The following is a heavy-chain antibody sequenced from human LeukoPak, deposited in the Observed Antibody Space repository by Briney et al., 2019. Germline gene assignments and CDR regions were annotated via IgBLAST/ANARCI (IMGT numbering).Heavy chain of an antibody. D-gene: IGHD1-26*01. V-gene: IGHV4-59*01. CDR1: GGSIGNFF. Sequence: SETLSLTCTVSGGSIGNFFWSWIRQSPGEGLEWIGFIYESGRTSYNPSLKSRVTISVDMSKNQFSLRLTSMTAADTAVYYCARDWELGHWGRGILVTVTS. CDR2: IYESGRT. J-gene: IGHJ4*02. CDR3: ARDWELGH.